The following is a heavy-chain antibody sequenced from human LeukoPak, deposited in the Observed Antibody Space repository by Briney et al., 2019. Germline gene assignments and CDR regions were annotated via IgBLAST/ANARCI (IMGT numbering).Heavy chain of an antibody. CDR3: AKDARGFQLHRGAFDI. V-gene: IGHV3-23*01. Sequence: GGSLRLSCAASRFTFSSYGMSWVRQAPGKGLEWVSTISVSGRSTYYADSVKGRFTISRDNSENTLYLQMNSLRDQDTAIYFCAKDARGFQLHRGAFDIWGQGTMVTVSS. D-gene: IGHD2-2*01. CDR1: RFTFSSYG. CDR2: ISVSGRST. J-gene: IGHJ3*02.